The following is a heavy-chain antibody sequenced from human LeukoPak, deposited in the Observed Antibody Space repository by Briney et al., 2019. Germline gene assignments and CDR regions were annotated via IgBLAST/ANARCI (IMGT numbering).Heavy chain of an antibody. V-gene: IGHV3-23*01. CDR2: IDYDGGSG. Sequence: LPGGSLRLSCAASGFTFSSYGMSWVRQAPGKGLEWVSSIDYDGGSGHYADSVKGRFTISRDNSNNTLFLHLNSLRGEDTAVYYCTRNSGWYGLSWGQGTLVTVSS. J-gene: IGHJ1*01. CDR3: TRNSGWYGLS. D-gene: IGHD6-19*01. CDR1: GFTFSSYG.